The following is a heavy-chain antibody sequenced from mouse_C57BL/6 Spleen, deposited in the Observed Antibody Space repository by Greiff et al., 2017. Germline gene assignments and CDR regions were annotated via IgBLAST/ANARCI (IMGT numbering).Heavy chain of an antibody. Sequence: VQLQQPGAELVKPGASVKLSCKASGYTFTSYWMHWVKQRPGRGLEWIGRIDPNSGGTKYNEKFKSKATLTVDKPSSTAYMQLSSLTSEDSAVXYCARGLDYGSREGFYFDYWGQGTTLTVSS. CDR2: IDPNSGGT. CDR1: GYTFTSYW. CDR3: ARGLDYGSREGFYFDY. V-gene: IGHV1-72*01. D-gene: IGHD1-1*01. J-gene: IGHJ2*01.